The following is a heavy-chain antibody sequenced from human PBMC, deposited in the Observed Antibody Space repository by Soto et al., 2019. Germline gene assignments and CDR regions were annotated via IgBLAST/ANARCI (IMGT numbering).Heavy chain of an antibody. CDR3: ARGPPLFVVVTAIPWYFDY. D-gene: IGHD2-21*02. Sequence: SETRSLTCAVSGGSFSGYYWSWIRQPPGKGLEWIGEINHSGSTNYNPSLKSRVTISVDTSKNQFSLKLSSVTAADTAVYYCARGPPLFVVVTAIPWYFDYWGEGTLVTSPQ. J-gene: IGHJ4*02. CDR2: INHSGST. CDR1: GGSFSGYY. V-gene: IGHV4-34*01.